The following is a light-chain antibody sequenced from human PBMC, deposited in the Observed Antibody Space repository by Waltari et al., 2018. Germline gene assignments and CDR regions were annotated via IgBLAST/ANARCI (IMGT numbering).Light chain of an antibody. V-gene: IGLV2-18*02. Sequence: QSALTQPPSVSGSPGQSVTISCTGTSSDIGSFNRVSWYQQSPGTAPKPMIYEVSNRPSGVPDRFSGSKSGNTASLTISGLQAEDEADYYCGSYTSCITYVVFGGGTKLTLL. J-gene: IGLJ2*01. CDR3: GSYTSCITYVV. CDR1: SSDIGSFNR. CDR2: EVS.